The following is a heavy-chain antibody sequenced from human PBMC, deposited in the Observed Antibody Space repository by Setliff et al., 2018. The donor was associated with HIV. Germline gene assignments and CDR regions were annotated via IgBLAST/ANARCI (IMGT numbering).Heavy chain of an antibody. D-gene: IGHD3-10*01. Sequence: SETLSLTCTVSGGSISSHYWSWIRQPPGKGLEWVGLIYYTGIPTYNPSLSSRVTISVDTSKNQFSLKLTSVTAADTAFYYCARGSRNYYGSGALDYWGQGTLVTVSS. CDR1: GGSISSHY. CDR3: ARGSRNYYGSGALDY. J-gene: IGHJ4*02. CDR2: IYYTGIP. V-gene: IGHV4-59*11.